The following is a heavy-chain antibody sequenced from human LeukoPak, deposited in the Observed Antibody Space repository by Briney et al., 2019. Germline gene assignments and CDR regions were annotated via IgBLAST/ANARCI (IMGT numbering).Heavy chain of an antibody. CDR1: GFTFSSYS. V-gene: IGHV3-21*01. CDR3: ARDRTMVRGVPYYYYYGMDV. J-gene: IGHJ6*02. D-gene: IGHD3-10*01. Sequence: GGSLRLSCAAAGFTFSSYSIYWVRQAPGKGLEWVSSISSSSSYIYYADSVKGRFTISRDNAKNSLYLQTNSLRAEDTAVYYYARDRTMVRGVPYYYYYGMDVWGQGTTVTVSS. CDR2: ISSSSSYI.